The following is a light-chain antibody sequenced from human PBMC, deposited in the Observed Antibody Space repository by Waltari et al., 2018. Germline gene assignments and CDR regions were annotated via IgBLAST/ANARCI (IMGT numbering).Light chain of an antibody. CDR2: EVS. Sequence: QSALTQPASVSGSPGQSITISCTGTTNDVGGYDLVSWYQHHPGKVPKLMIYEVSKRPSGVSGVSYRFSGSKSGNTASLTISGLQTEDEADYYCSSYAGSSTFVVFGGGTKLTVL. CDR3: SSYAGSSTFVV. CDR1: TNDVGGYDL. J-gene: IGLJ2*01. V-gene: IGLV2-23*02.